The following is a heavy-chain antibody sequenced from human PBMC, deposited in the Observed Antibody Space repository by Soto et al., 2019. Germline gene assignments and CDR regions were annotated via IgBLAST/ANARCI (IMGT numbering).Heavy chain of an antibody. CDR1: GGTFSSYA. CDR3: ARSSVLSGYSSSWYLG. V-gene: IGHV1-69*12. D-gene: IGHD6-13*01. Sequence: QVQLVQSGAEVKKPGSSVKVSCKASGGTFSSYAISWVRQAPGQGLEWMGGIIPIFGTANYAQKFQGRITSTADESASTGYRELSSLRSEDTAVYYCARSSVLSGYSSSWYLGWGQGTLVTVSS. CDR2: IIPIFGTA. J-gene: IGHJ4*02.